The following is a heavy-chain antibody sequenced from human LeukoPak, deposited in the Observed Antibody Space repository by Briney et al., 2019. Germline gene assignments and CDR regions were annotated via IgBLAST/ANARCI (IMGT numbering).Heavy chain of an antibody. V-gene: IGHV3-53*05. CDR1: GFTVSSNY. D-gene: IGHD5-12*01. Sequence: PGGSLRLSCAASGFTVSSNYMSWVRQAPGKGLEWVSLIYSGGSTYYADSVKGRLTISRDNAKNSLYLQMNSLRPEDTALYYCVKDMELGGYGDRAKFDCWGQGTLVTVSS. CDR2: IYSGGST. J-gene: IGHJ4*02. CDR3: VKDMELGGYGDRAKFDC.